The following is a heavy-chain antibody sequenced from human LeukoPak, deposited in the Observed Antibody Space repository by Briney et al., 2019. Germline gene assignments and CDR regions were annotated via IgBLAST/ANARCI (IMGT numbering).Heavy chain of an antibody. CDR2: IIPILGTA. J-gene: IGHJ6*03. Sequence: ASVKVSCKASGGTFSSYAISWVRQALAQGLEWMGGIIPILGTANYAQKFQGRVTITTDESTNTAYMELSSLRSEDTAVYYRARNLVVVAATVSYYYYMDVWGKGTTVTVSS. D-gene: IGHD2-15*01. CDR3: ARNLVVVAATVSYYYYMDV. CDR1: GGTFSSYA. V-gene: IGHV1-69*05.